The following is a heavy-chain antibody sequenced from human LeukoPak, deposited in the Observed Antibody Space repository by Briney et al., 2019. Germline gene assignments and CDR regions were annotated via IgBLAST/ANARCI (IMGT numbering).Heavy chain of an antibody. CDR1: GFTFSSYW. D-gene: IGHD3-10*01. V-gene: IGHV3-74*01. J-gene: IGHJ4*02. Sequence: GGSLRLSCAASGFTFSSYWMYWVRQAPGKGLVWVSRINSDGKTTNYADSVKGRFTISRDNAKNTLYLQMNSLRAEDTAVYYCTRDITLTRGGRSDYWGQGALVTVSA. CDR2: INSDGKTT. CDR3: TRDITLTRGGRSDY.